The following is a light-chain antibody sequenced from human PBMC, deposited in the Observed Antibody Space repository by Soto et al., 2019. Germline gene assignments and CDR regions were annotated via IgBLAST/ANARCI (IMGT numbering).Light chain of an antibody. V-gene: IGKV1-33*01. CDR3: QQYDTVPWT. CDR2: NAF. Sequence: DIQMTQSPSSLSASVGDRVTITCQASQDINHFLNWYQQKPGKAPELLIFNAFNSEAGVASRFSGGSSGTDFTLTISSVQPEDIATYFCQQYDTVPWTFGQGTRVEIK. CDR1: QDINHF. J-gene: IGKJ1*01.